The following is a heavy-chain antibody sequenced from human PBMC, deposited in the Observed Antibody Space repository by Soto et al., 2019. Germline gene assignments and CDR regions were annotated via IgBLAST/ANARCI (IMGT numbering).Heavy chain of an antibody. CDR3: ARDHLILPAHDFFYGSDV. CDR2: IPQDGVDG. CDR1: GFTFSMYS. J-gene: IGHJ6*02. Sequence: GGSLRLSCEVSGFTFSMYSMSWVRQSPGKGLEWVAKIPQDGVDGHYADSVKGRFTIARDNGKNSLYLQLNNLRAEDTAVYYCARDHLILPAHDFFYGSDVWGRGATVTVSS. V-gene: IGHV3-7*03. D-gene: IGHD2-21*02.